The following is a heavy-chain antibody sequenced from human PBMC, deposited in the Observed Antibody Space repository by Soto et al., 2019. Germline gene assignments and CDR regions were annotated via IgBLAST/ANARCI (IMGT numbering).Heavy chain of an antibody. V-gene: IGHV1-69*12. Sequence: QVQLVQSGAEVKKPGSSVKVSCKASGGTFSSYAISWVRQAPGQGLEWMGGIIPIFGTANYAQKFQGRVTITADESTSTAYMELSSLRSEDTAVYYCARDSPSSYAPGPYYYYGMDVWGQGTTVTVSS. CDR1: GGTFSSYA. J-gene: IGHJ6*02. CDR2: IIPIFGTA. D-gene: IGHD2-2*01. CDR3: ARDSPSSYAPGPYYYYGMDV.